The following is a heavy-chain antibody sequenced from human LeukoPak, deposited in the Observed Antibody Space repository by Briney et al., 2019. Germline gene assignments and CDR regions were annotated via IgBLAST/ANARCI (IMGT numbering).Heavy chain of an antibody. Sequence: PSETLSLTCTVSGGSISSYYWSWIRQPPGKGLEWIGYIYYSGSTNYNPSLKSRVTISVDTSKNQFSLKLSSVTAADTAVYYCVRGRGYSYVIDAFDIWGQGTMVTVSS. CDR1: GGSISSYY. V-gene: IGHV4-59*01. CDR3: VRGRGYSYVIDAFDI. D-gene: IGHD5-18*01. CDR2: IYYSGST. J-gene: IGHJ3*02.